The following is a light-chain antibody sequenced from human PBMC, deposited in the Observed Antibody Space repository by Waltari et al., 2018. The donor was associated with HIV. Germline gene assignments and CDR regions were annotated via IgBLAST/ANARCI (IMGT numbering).Light chain of an antibody. CDR1: QSVSNSY. V-gene: IGKV3-20*01. CDR2: GAS. CDR3: QQYGSSPPT. Sequence: EIVLTQSPGTLSLSPGERAALSCRASQSVSNSYLAWYQQKPGQAPRLLIYGASSRATGIPYRFSGSGSGTDFTLTISRLEPEDFAVYYCQQYGSSPPTFGQGTKLEIK. J-gene: IGKJ2*01.